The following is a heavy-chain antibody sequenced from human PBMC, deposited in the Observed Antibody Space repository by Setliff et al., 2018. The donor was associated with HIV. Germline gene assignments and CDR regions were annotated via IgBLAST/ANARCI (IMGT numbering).Heavy chain of an antibody. D-gene: IGHD4-17*01. V-gene: IGHV1-2*02. CDR2: IYPNTGGT. CDR1: GYTFNNYG. J-gene: IGHJ4*02. Sequence: GASVKVSCKASGYTFNNYGISWVRQAPGQGLEWMGWIYPNTGGTNYAQKFQGRVTMTRDTSISTAYMELRMLTSDDTAIYYCTRSTTADWGQGTMVTVSS. CDR3: TRSTTAD.